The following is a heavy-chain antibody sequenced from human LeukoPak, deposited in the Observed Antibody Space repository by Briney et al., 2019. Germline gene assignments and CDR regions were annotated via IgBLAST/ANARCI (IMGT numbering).Heavy chain of an antibody. V-gene: IGHV3-11*01. J-gene: IGHJ4*02. CDR1: GFTFSDYY. CDR3: ASRYSGSYLSY. Sequence: GGSLRLSCAASGFTFSDYYMSWIRQAPGKGLEWVSYISSSGSTIYYADSVKGRFTISRDNAKNSLYLQMSSLRAEDTAVYYCASRYSGSYLSYWGQGTLVTVSS. CDR2: ISSSGSTI. D-gene: IGHD1-26*01.